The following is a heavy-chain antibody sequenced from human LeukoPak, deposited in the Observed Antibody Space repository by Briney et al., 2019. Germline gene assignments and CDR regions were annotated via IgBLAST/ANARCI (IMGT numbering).Heavy chain of an antibody. J-gene: IGHJ4*02. CDR2: ISCSGGNT. CDR3: AKYPVGSHYGQNSYYYFFNY. Sequence: GGSLRLSCATSGFTFSSFAMSWVLRAPGEGLEWVSGISCSGGNTYYAASVKGRFTISGDNSKNTLFLQMNTLRAEDTAVYYCAKYPVGSHYGQNSYYYFFNYWGQGTLVTVSA. D-gene: IGHD1-26*01. CDR1: GFTFSSFA. V-gene: IGHV3-23*01.